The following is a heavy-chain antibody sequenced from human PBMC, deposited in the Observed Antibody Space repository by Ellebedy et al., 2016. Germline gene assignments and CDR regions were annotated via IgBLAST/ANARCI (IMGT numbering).Heavy chain of an antibody. D-gene: IGHD7-27*01. J-gene: IGHJ3*02. CDR3: AREGNWGWGDAFDI. CDR1: GFTFSSYA. Sequence: GESLKISXAASGFTFSSYAMSWVRQAPGKGLEWVSAISGSGGSTYYADSVKGRFTISRDNSKNTLYLQMNSLRAEDTAVYYCAREGNWGWGDAFDIWGQGTMVTVSS. CDR2: ISGSGGST. V-gene: IGHV3-23*01.